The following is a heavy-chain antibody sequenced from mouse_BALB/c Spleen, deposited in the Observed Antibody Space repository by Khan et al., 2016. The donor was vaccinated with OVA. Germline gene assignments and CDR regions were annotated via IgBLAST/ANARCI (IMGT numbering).Heavy chain of an antibody. CDR2: IYPGNSDT. CDR3: TRSYDSYYFDY. J-gene: IGHJ2*01. D-gene: IGHD2-4*01. Sequence: EVQRVESGTVLARPGASVKMSCKASGYSFTSYWMHWVKQRPGQGLEWIGAIYPGNSDTRYNQKFKGKAKLIAVTSASTAYMELISLTNEDSAVYYCTRSYDSYYFDYWGQGTTLTVSS. V-gene: IGHV1-5*01. CDR1: GYSFTSYW.